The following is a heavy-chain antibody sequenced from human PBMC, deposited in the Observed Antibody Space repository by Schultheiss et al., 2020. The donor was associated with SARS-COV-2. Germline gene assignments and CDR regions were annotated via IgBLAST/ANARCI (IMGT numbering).Heavy chain of an antibody. CDR1: GGSISSSSYY. Sequence: SETLSLTCTVSGGSISSSSYYWSWIRQPAVKGLEWIGRIYNSGSTYYNPSLKSRVTISVDTSKNQFSLKLSSVSAADTSVYYCARDPWMVRGGGYYYYYMDVLGKGATVTISS. J-gene: IGHJ6*03. V-gene: IGHV4-61*02. D-gene: IGHD3-10*01. CDR2: IYNSGST. CDR3: ARDPWMVRGGGYYYYYMDV.